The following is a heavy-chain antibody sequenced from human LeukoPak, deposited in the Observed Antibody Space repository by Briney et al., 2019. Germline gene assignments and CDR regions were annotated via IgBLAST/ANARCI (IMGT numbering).Heavy chain of an antibody. D-gene: IGHD3-10*01. Sequence: GGSLRLSCVASEFTFSSYAMNWVRQAPGKGLEWVSGIGGSGIRTYYADSVRGRFTVSRDNSKNILTLHLSSLRVEDTALYYCAKDRFGHTDQRPLAVDSWGQGTLVIVSS. V-gene: IGHV3-23*01. J-gene: IGHJ4*02. CDR2: IGGSGIRT. CDR1: EFTFSSYA. CDR3: AKDRFGHTDQRPLAVDS.